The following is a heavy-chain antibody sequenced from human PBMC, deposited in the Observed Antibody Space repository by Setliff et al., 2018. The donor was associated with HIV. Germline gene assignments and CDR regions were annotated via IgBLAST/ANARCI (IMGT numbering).Heavy chain of an antibody. J-gene: IGHJ5*02. Sequence: GGSLRLSCAASGFTFSNYVMSWVRQTPGKGLVWVSRISPDGSSTMYADSVKGRFTISRDNAKNTVYLQMNSLRAEDTAVYYCVRVVTIFSTGPHFDPWGQGTLVTVSS. CDR3: VRVVTIFSTGPHFDP. CDR1: GFTFSNYV. V-gene: IGHV3-74*03. CDR2: ISPDGSST. D-gene: IGHD3-3*01.